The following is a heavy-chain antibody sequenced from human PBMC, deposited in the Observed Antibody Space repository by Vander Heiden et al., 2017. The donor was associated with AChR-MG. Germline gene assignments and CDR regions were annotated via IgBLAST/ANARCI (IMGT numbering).Heavy chain of an antibody. J-gene: IGHJ4*02. V-gene: IGHV3-23*01. D-gene: IGHD6-13*01. CDR3: AKPVGSSWKFYFDY. CDR1: GFTFSNYV. CDR2: IGSRGVST. Sequence: EVQLLDSGGGLVQPGGSLRLSCAASGFTFSNYVMIWVRQAPGQGLEWVSAIGSRGVSTFYADSVKGRFTISRDNAKNTLYLQMNSLRAEDTAVYYCAKPVGSSWKFYFDYWGQGTLVTVSS.